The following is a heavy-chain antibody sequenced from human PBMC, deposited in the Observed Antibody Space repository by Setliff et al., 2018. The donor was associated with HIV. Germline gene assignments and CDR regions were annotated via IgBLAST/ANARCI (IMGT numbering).Heavy chain of an antibody. CDR3: AKDGYSDYRNSYFDY. D-gene: IGHD4-17*01. J-gene: IGHJ4*02. CDR1: GFTFSSYW. CDR2: INYDRITT. Sequence: GGSLRLSCAASGFTFSSYWMHWIRQVPGKGLVWVSRINYDRITTSYADSVKGRFTISRDNSKDTLYLQMNSLRAEDTAVYYCAKDGYSDYRNSYFDYWGQGTLVTVSS. V-gene: IGHV3-74*01.